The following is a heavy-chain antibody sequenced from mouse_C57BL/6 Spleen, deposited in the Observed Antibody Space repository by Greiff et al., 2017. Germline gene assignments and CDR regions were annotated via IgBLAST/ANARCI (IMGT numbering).Heavy chain of an antibody. Sequence: VQLQQSGAELVRPGASVKLSCTASGFNIKDYYMHWVKQRPEQGLEWIGRIDPEDGDTEYAPKFKGKATMTADTSSNTAYLQLSSLTSEVTAFYCCYYSAWFAYWGQGTLVTVSA. D-gene: IGHD2-1*01. CDR3: YYSAWFAY. CDR1: GFNIKDYY. V-gene: IGHV14-1*01. J-gene: IGHJ3*01. CDR2: IDPEDGDT.